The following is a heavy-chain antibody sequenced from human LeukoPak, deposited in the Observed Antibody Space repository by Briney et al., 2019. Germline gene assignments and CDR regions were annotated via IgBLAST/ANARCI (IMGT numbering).Heavy chain of an antibody. Sequence: GGSLRLSCAASGYTFTSYGISWVRQAPGQGLEWMGWISAYNGNTNYAQKLQGRVTMTTDTSTSTAYMELRSLRSDDTAVYYCARDSIVVVPAAIPSLFDYWGQGTLVTVSS. J-gene: IGHJ4*02. CDR2: ISAYNGNT. D-gene: IGHD2-2*01. V-gene: IGHV1-18*01. CDR1: GYTFTSYG. CDR3: ARDSIVVVPAAIPSLFDY.